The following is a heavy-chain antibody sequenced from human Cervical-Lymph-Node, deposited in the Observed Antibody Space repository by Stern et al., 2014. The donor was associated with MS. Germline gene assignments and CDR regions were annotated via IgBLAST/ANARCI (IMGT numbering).Heavy chain of an antibody. CDR1: GDTFSSYA. V-gene: IGHV1-69*01. CDR3: ALRRSYYVY. J-gene: IGHJ4*02. D-gene: IGHD4-11*01. CDR2: LIPFFGAT. Sequence: VQLEESGSAVKKPGSSVKVSCKPSGDTFSSYALSWVRQAPGQGLEWVGGLIPFFGATRYGQKFQGRVTITPEESTGTAFMELTNLTSDDTAVYYCALRRSYYVYWGQGTLITVSS.